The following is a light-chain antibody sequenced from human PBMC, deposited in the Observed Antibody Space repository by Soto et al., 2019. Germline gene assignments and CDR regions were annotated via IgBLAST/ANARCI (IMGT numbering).Light chain of an antibody. CDR1: SSDVGGYNY. CDR2: DVS. V-gene: IGLV2-14*01. CDR3: SSYTISSPHVV. J-gene: IGLJ2*01. Sequence: QSALTQPASVSGSPGQSITISCTGTSSDVGGYNYVSWYQRHPGKAPKLMIYDVSNRPSGVSNPFSGSKSGNTASLTISGLQAEEEADYYCSSYTISSPHVVFGGGTKVTVL.